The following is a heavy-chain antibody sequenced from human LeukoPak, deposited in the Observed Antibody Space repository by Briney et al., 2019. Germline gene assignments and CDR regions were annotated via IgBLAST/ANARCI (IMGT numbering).Heavy chain of an antibody. D-gene: IGHD6-13*01. Sequence: ASVKVSCKASGYTFTSYDINWVRQATGQGLEWMGWMNPNSGNTGYAQKFQGRVTMTRNTFISTAYMELSSLRSEDTAVYYCARGLRYSSSWPASFYYYYYGMDVWGQGTTVTVSS. CDR3: ARGLRYSSSWPASFYYYYYGMDV. CDR1: GYTFTSYD. J-gene: IGHJ6*02. V-gene: IGHV1-8*01. CDR2: MNPNSGNT.